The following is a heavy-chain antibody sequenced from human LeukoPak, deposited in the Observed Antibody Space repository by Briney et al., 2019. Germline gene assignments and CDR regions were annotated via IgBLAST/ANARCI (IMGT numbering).Heavy chain of an antibody. J-gene: IGHJ4*02. CDR3: ASGVSTWGSYRYGLDY. Sequence: SETLSLTCTVSGGSISSYYWSWIRQPPGEGLEWVGDIYYSGSTNYNPSLKSRVTISLDTSKNQFSLKLSSVTAADTAVYYCASGVSTWGSYRYGLDYWGQGTLVTVSS. CDR1: GGSISSYY. D-gene: IGHD3-16*02. CDR2: IYYSGST. V-gene: IGHV4-59*01.